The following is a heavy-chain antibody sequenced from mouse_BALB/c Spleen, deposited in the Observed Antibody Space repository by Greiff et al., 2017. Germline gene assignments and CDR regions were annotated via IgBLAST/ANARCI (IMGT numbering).Heavy chain of an antibody. D-gene: IGHD1-2*01. Sequence: EVKLMESGGGLVKPGGSLKLSCAASGFTFSSYAMSWVRQTPEKRLEWVATISSGGSYTYYPDSVKGRFTISRDNAKNTLYLQMSSLRSEDTAMYYCARALTTATWFAYWGQGTLGTVSA. J-gene: IGHJ3*01. V-gene: IGHV5-9-3*01. CDR2: ISSGGSYT. CDR1: GFTFSSYA. CDR3: ARALTTATWFAY.